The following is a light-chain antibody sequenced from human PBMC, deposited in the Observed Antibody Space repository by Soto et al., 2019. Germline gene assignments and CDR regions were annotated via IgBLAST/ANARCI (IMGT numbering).Light chain of an antibody. CDR3: SSYTTSSQLV. J-gene: IGLJ2*01. V-gene: IGLV2-14*03. Sequence: QSVVTQPASVSGAPGQSITLSCTGNSRAVGGYNFVSWYQHHPGKAPKLMIYDVTNRPSRVSDRFSGSKSGNTASLTISGLQAEDEADYYCSSYTTSSQLVFGGGTKVTVL. CDR2: DVT. CDR1: SRAVGGYNF.